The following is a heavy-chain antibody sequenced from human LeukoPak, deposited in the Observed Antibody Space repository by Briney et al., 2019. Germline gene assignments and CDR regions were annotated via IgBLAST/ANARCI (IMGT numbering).Heavy chain of an antibody. Sequence: PSETLSLTCTVSGGSISSGSYYWSWIRQPAGKGLEWIGRIYISGSTNYNPSLKSRVTISVDTSKNQFSLKLSSVTAADTAVYYCARGCPSCGGDCYDYWGQGTLVTVSS. CDR2: IYISGST. CDR1: GGSISSGSYY. V-gene: IGHV4-61*02. D-gene: IGHD2-21*01. CDR3: ARGCPSCGGDCYDY. J-gene: IGHJ4*02.